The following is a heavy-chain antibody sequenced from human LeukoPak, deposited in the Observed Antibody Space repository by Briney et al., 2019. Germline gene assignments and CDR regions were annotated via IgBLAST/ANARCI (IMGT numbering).Heavy chain of an antibody. Sequence: GGSLRLSCAASGFTFSSYAMSWVRQAPGKGLEWVSGISGSGGRTSYADSVKGQFTISRDNSKNTLYLQLNSLRAEDTAVYYCAKDVVLMSGAYFDYWGQGTLVTVSS. CDR2: ISGSGGRT. D-gene: IGHD2-8*01. CDR1: GFTFSSYA. V-gene: IGHV3-23*01. J-gene: IGHJ4*02. CDR3: AKDVVLMSGAYFDY.